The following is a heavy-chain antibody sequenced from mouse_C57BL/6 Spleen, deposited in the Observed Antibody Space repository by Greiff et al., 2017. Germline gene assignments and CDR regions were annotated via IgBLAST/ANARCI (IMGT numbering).Heavy chain of an antibody. V-gene: IGHV1-26*01. CDR1: GYTFTDYY. Sequence: VQLQQSGPELVKPGASVKISCKASGYTFTDYYMNWVKQSHGKSLEWIGDINPNNGGTSYNQKFKGKATLTVDKSSSTAYMELRSLTSEDSAVYYCARDYYGSNYWGQGTLVTVSA. J-gene: IGHJ3*01. D-gene: IGHD1-1*01. CDR3: ARDYYGSNY. CDR2: INPNNGGT.